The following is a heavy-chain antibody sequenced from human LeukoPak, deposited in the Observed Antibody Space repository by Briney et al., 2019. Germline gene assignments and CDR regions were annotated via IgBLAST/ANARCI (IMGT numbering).Heavy chain of an antibody. CDR3: ARFLPYYYDSSGYGD. CDR2: ISAYNGNT. V-gene: IGHV1-18*01. CDR1: GYTFTSYG. D-gene: IGHD3-22*01. Sequence: GASVKVSCKASGYTFTSYGISWVRQAPGQGLEWMGWISAYNGNTNYAQKLQGRVTMTTGTSTSTAYMELRSLRSDDTAVYYCARFLPYYYDSSGYGDWGQGTLVTVSS. J-gene: IGHJ4*02.